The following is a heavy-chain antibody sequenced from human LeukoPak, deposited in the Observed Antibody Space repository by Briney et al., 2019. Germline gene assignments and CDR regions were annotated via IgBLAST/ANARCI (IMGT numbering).Heavy chain of an antibody. CDR2: IYYSGST. CDR1: GGSISNYY. CDR3: ARGSAAKDY. J-gene: IGHJ4*02. V-gene: IGHV4-59*12. Sequence: SETLPLTCTVSGGSISNYYWSWIRQPPGKGLEWIGYIYYSGSTNYNPSLRSRVTISVDTSKNQFSLNLSSVTAADTAVYYCARGSAAKDYWGQGTLVTVSS.